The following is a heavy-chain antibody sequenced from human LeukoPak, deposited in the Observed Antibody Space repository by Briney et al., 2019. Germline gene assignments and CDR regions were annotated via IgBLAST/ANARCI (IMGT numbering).Heavy chain of an antibody. CDR3: TTTAPTYYSGSGSLSH. Sequence: GGSLRLSCAASGFTFSNAWMSWVRQAPGKGLEWVGRIKSKTDGGTTDYAAPVKGRFTISRDDSKNTLYLQMNSLKTEDTAVYYCTTTAPTYYSGSGSLSHWGQGTTVTVSS. CDR2: IKSKTDGGTT. D-gene: IGHD3-10*01. J-gene: IGHJ6*02. CDR1: GFTFSNAW. V-gene: IGHV3-15*01.